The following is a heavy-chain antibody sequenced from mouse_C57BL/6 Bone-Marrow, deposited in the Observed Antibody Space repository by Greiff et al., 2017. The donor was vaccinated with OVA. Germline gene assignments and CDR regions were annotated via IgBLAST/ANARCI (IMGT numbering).Heavy chain of an antibody. CDR3: ARWYGYFDY. Sequence: QVQLQQPGAELVKPGASVKLSCKASGYTFTSHWMQWVKQRPGQGLEWIGEIDPSDSYTNYNQKFKGKATLTVDTSSSTAYMQLSSLTSEDSAVYYCARWYGYFDYWGQGTTLTVSS. CDR2: IDPSDSYT. CDR1: GYTFTSHW. V-gene: IGHV1-50*01. J-gene: IGHJ2*01. D-gene: IGHD2-14*01.